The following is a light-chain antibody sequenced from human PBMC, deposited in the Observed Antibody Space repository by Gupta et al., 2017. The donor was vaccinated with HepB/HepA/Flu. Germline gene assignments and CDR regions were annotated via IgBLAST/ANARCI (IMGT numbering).Light chain of an antibody. J-gene: IGLJ1*01. V-gene: IGLV2-14*03. Sequence: SALTPPAPVSGFAGQSRPIPFPGTPNDVGGFPYVSWYQQHPGKAPKLLIYDVTYRPSGVSDRFSGSKSGNTASLTISGLQAEDEADYFCSSYTFSRTGVFGTGTKVTVL. CDR1: PNDVGGFPY. CDR2: DVT. CDR3: SSYTFSRTGV.